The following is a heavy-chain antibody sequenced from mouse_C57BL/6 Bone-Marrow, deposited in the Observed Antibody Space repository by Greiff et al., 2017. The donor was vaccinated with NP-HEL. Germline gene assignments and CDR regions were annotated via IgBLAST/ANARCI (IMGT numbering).Heavy chain of an antibody. Sequence: QVQLQQPGAELVKPGASVKLSCKASGYTFTSYWMHWVKQRPGQGLEWIGMIHPNSGSTNYNEKFKSKATLTVDKSSSTAYMQLSSLTSEDSAVYYCARETTALYCEYGGQGTTLKVSS. CDR3: ARETTALYCEY. D-gene: IGHD1-2*01. CDR2: IHPNSGST. V-gene: IGHV1-64*01. CDR1: GYTFTSYW. J-gene: IGHJ2*01.